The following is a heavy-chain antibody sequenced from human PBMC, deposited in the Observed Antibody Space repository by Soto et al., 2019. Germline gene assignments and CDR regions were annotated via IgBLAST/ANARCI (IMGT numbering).Heavy chain of an antibody. D-gene: IGHD2-8*01. CDR1: GFTFSSYA. Sequence: HPGGSLRLSCAASGFTFSSYAMSWVRQAPGKGLEWVSAISGSGGSTYYADSVKGRFTISRDNSKNTLYLQMNSLRAEDTAVYYCAKDPRYCTNGVCYTWYYYYGMDVWGQGTTVTVSS. J-gene: IGHJ6*02. V-gene: IGHV3-23*01. CDR2: ISGSGGST. CDR3: AKDPRYCTNGVCYTWYYYYGMDV.